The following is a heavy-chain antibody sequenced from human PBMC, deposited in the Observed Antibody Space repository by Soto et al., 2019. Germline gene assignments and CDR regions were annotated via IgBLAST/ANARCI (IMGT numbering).Heavy chain of an antibody. CDR2: ISYDGSNK. J-gene: IGHJ6*02. CDR3: AKDNYYGSGSYRYGMDV. V-gene: IGHV3-30*18. D-gene: IGHD3-10*01. CDR1: GFTFSSYG. Sequence: GGSLRLSCAASGFTFSSYGMHWVRQAPGKGLEWVAVISYDGSNKYYADSVKGRFTISRDNSKNTLYLQMNSLRAEDTAVYYCAKDNYYGSGSYRYGMDVWGQGTTVTVSS.